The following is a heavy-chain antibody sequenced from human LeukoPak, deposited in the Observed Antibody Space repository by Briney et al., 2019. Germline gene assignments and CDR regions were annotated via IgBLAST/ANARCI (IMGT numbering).Heavy chain of an antibody. Sequence: GGSLRLSCAASGFTFSSYSMNWVRQAPGKGLEWVSTMSVSSGLIYYADSVKGRFTISRDNAKSSLYLQMNRLRVEDTAVYYCAREFAGSASGAGYWGQGTLVTVSS. V-gene: IGHV3-21*01. CDR3: AREFAGSASGAGY. CDR1: GFTFSSYS. D-gene: IGHD1-26*01. CDR2: MSVSSGLI. J-gene: IGHJ4*02.